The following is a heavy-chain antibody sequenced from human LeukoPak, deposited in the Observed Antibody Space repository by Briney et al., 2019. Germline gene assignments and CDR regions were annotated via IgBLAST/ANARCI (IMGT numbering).Heavy chain of an antibody. V-gene: IGHV4-34*01. J-gene: IGHJ6*02. CDR2: INHSGST. CDR3: ARGLYYYGSGSYRPFYYYYGMDV. D-gene: IGHD3-10*01. CDR1: GGSFSGYY. Sequence: SETLSLTCAVYGGSFSGYYWSWIRQPPGKGLEWIGEINHSGSTNYNPSLKSRVTISVDTSKNQFSLKLSSVTAADTAVYYCARGLYYYGSGSYRPFYYYYGMDVWGQGTTVTVSS.